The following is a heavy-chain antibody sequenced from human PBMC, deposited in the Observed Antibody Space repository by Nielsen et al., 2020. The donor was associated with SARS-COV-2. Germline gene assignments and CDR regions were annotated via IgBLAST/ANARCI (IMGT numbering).Heavy chain of an antibody. CDR1: GFTFSSYW. Sequence: GESLKISCTASGFTFSSYWMNWVRQAPGKGLEWVANIKEDGSEKYYADSVKGRFTISRDNAKDLLYLQMNSLRAEDTAVYYCARPWYGDYFDYWGQGTLVTVSS. J-gene: IGHJ4*02. CDR2: IKEDGSEK. CDR3: ARPWYGDYFDY. D-gene: IGHD4-17*01. V-gene: IGHV3-7*01.